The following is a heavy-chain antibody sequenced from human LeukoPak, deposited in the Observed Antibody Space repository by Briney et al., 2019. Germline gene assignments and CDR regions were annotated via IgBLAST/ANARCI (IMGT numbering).Heavy chain of an antibody. V-gene: IGHV3-30*02. D-gene: IGHD3-9*01. J-gene: IGHJ3*02. CDR1: GFTFSSYG. Sequence: GGSLRLSCAASGFTFSSYGMHWVRQAPGKGLEWVAFIRYDGSNKYYADSVKGRFTISRDDSKNMVYLQLNSLRGEDTAIYYCARSRYLDWGGAFDMWGQGTMVTVSS. CDR2: IRYDGSNK. CDR3: ARSRYLDWGGAFDM.